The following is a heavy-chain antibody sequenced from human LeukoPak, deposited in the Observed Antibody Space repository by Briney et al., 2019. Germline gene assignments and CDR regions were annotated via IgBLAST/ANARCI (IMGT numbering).Heavy chain of an antibody. CDR1: GFTFSSYS. V-gene: IGHV3-48*01. J-gene: IGHJ5*02. D-gene: IGHD3-10*01. Sequence: PGGSLRLSCAASGFTFSSYSMNWVRQAPGKGLEWVSYISSSSSTIYYADSVKGRFTISRDNAKNSLYLQMNSLRAEDTAVYYCARVGMVRGAMGWFDPWGQGTLVTVSS. CDR2: ISSSSSTI. CDR3: ARVGMVRGAMGWFDP.